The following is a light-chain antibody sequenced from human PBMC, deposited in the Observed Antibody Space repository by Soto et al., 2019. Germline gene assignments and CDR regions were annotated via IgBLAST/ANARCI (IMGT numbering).Light chain of an antibody. CDR3: QQRSNWVT. Sequence: EIVLTQSPATLSLSPGDRATLSCRASQSVADFLAWYQQKPGQAPRLLIYDASNTATGIPARFSGSGSGTDFTLTISRLEPEDFAVYYCQQRSNWVTFGQGTRLEIK. V-gene: IGKV3-11*01. J-gene: IGKJ5*01. CDR2: DAS. CDR1: QSVADF.